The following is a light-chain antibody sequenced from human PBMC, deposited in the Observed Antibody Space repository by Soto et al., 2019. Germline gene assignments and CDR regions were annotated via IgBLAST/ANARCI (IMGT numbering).Light chain of an antibody. V-gene: IGKV4-1*01. CDR3: QHYNSYSEA. Sequence: DSVMTQSPDSLAVSLGERATINCKSSQSVLYSSNNKNYLAWYQQKPGQAPKLLVYNASSLVSGVPSRFSGSGSGTEFPLTISSLQPDDFATYYCQHYNSYSEAFGQGTKVDNK. CDR2: NAS. CDR1: QSVLYSSNNKNY. J-gene: IGKJ1*01.